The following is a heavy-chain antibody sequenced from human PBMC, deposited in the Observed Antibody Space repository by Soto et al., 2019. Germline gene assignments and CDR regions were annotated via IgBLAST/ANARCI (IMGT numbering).Heavy chain of an antibody. Sequence: GGSLRLSCAASGFTFSSYSMNWVRQAPGKGLEWVSYISSSSTTKYYADSVKGRFTISRDNAKNSLYLQMNSLRDEDTAVYYCARVGCTNGVCHGYFDYWGQGTLVTVSS. J-gene: IGHJ4*02. V-gene: IGHV3-48*02. CDR2: ISSSSTTK. CDR1: GFTFSSYS. CDR3: ARVGCTNGVCHGYFDY. D-gene: IGHD2-8*01.